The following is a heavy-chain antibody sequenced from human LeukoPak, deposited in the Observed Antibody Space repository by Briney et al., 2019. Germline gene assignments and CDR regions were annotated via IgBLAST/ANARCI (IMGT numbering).Heavy chain of an antibody. CDR2: IRYSGST. Sequence: SETLSLTCTVSDGSIGGYYWSWIRQPPGKGREWIGYIRYSGSTNYNPSLKSRVTISLDTSKNQFSLKLSSVTAADTAVYYCARHFCSGGSCNFDYWGQGTLVTVSS. CDR3: ARHFCSGGSCNFDY. CDR1: DGSIGGYY. D-gene: IGHD2-15*01. J-gene: IGHJ4*02. V-gene: IGHV4-59*08.